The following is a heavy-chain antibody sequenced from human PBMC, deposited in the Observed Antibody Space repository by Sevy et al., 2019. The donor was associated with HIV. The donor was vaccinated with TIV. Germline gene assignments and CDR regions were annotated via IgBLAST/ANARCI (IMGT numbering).Heavy chain of an antibody. Sequence: GGSLRLSCVASGFTFSRVGMHWVRQAPGKGLEWVAIISNDGSEKQDADSVKGRFTISRDNSKDTLYLQMNSLRLEDTAVDYCANSRGRYEGSSWLYYYYLMDVWGQGATVTVSS. CDR2: ISNDGSEK. J-gene: IGHJ6*02. CDR1: GFTFSRVG. CDR3: ANSRGRYEGSSWLYYYYLMDV. V-gene: IGHV3-30*18. D-gene: IGHD6-13*01.